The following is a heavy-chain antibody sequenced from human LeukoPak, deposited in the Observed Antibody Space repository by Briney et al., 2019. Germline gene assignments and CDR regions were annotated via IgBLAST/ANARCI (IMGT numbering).Heavy chain of an antibody. V-gene: IGHV1-69*06. Sequence: SVKVSCKASGGTFSSYAISWVRQAPGQGLEWMGGIIPIFGTANYAQKFQGRVTITADKSTSAAYMELSSLRSEDTAVYYCARYSGYDFLFDYWGQGTLVTVSS. CDR3: ARYSGYDFLFDY. CDR1: GGTFSSYA. J-gene: IGHJ4*02. D-gene: IGHD5-12*01. CDR2: IIPIFGTA.